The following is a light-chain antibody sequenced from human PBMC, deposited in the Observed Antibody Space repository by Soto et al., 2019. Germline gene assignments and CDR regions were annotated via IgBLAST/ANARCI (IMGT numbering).Light chain of an antibody. CDR2: QDS. CDR3: QAWGSSTGV. Sequence: YELTQPPSVSVSPGQTASITCSGDKLGDKYACWYQQKPGQSPVLVIYQDSKRPSGIPERFSGSNSGNTATLTISGTQAMDEADYYCQAWGSSTGVFGTGTKLTVL. CDR1: KLGDKY. J-gene: IGLJ1*01. V-gene: IGLV3-1*01.